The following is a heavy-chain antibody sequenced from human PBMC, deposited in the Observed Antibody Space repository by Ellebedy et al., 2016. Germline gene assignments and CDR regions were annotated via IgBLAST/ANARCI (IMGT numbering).Heavy chain of an antibody. CDR1: GSTFSDQY. Sequence: GESLKISXAASGSTFSDQYVDWVRQAPGKGLEWVGRISNKKNGYTTEYAASVTGRFIISRDDSKNSLYLQMNSLKTEDTAVYSCTRGYSGVSVYAFDIWGQGTVVTVSS. CDR2: ISNKKNGYTT. J-gene: IGHJ3*02. D-gene: IGHD1-26*01. V-gene: IGHV3-72*01. CDR3: TRGYSGVSVYAFDI.